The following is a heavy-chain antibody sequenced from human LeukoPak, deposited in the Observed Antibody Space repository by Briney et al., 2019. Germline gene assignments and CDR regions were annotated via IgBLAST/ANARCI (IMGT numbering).Heavy chain of an antibody. V-gene: IGHV4-39*01. Sequence: SETLSLTCTVSGGSISSSSYYWGWIRQPPGKGLEWIGSIYYSGSTYYNPSLKSRVTISVDTSKNQFSLKLSSVTAADTAVYYCATLQSSGYDYSDYWGQGILVTVSS. J-gene: IGHJ4*02. D-gene: IGHD3-22*01. CDR3: ATLQSSGYDYSDY. CDR1: GGSISSSSYY. CDR2: IYYSGST.